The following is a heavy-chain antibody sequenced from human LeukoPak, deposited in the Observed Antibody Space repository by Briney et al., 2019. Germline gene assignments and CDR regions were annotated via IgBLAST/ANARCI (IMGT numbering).Heavy chain of an antibody. J-gene: IGHJ5*02. CDR2: IYHSGST. CDR1: GYSISSGYY. CDR3: AGMQPIVLMVYAKPAVFDP. Sequence: PSETLSLTCTVSGYSISSGYYWGWIRQPPGKGLEWIGSIYHSGSTYYNPSLKGRVTISVDTSKNQFSLKLSSVTAADTAVYYCAGMQPIVLMVYAKPAVFDPWGQGTLVTVSS. D-gene: IGHD2-8*01. V-gene: IGHV4-38-2*02.